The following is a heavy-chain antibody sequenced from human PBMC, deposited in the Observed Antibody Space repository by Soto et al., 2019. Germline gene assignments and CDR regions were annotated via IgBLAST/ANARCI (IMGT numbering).Heavy chain of an antibody. Sequence: QVQLVESGGGVVQPGRSLRLSCAASGFTFSSCGMHWVRQAPGKGLEWVAVISYNGNSKDYADAVKGRFTISRDNSGNPLYLQVNSLSAEGTAVYYWARARVAVTGPFDYWGQGTLVSGSS. J-gene: IGHJ4*02. CDR2: ISYNGNSK. V-gene: IGHV3-30*05. CDR3: ARARVAVTGPFDY. CDR1: GFTFSSCG. D-gene: IGHD6-19*01.